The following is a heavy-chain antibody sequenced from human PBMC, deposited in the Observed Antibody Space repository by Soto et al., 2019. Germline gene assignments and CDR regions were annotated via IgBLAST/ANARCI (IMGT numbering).Heavy chain of an antibody. CDR1: GSTFPRDG. D-gene: IGHD3-22*01. J-gene: IGHJ6*02. Sequence: DSVTVSFKASGSTFPRDGISLVRQAPGQGLEWMGWISAYNGNTNYAQKLQGRVTMTTDTSTSTAYMELRSLRSDDTAVYYCARQRDYYDSSGYSNMDVWGQGTTV. CDR3: ARQRDYYDSSGYSNMDV. CDR2: ISAYNGNT. V-gene: IGHV1-18*04.